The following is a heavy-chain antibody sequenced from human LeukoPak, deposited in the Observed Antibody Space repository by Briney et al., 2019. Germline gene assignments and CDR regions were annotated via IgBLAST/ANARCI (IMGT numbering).Heavy chain of an antibody. CDR2: IYHSGST. CDR3: ARLDPYYYDSSGLFLRDSYDAFDI. V-gene: IGHV4-4*02. CDR1: GGSISSSNW. Sequence: PSGTLSLTCAVSGGSISSSNWWSWVRQPPGKGLEWIGEIYHSGSTNYNPSLKSRVTISVDTSKNQFSLKLSSVTAADTAVYYCARLDPYYYDSSGLFLRDSYDAFDIWGQGTMVTVS. D-gene: IGHD3-22*01. J-gene: IGHJ3*02.